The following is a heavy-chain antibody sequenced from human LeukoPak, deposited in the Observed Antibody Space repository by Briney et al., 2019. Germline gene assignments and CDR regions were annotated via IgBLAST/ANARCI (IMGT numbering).Heavy chain of an antibody. J-gene: IGHJ4*02. CDR2: ISSSSSYI. CDR3: ARDYREDDYSNYGPLPFDY. V-gene: IGHV3-21*01. Sequence: KPGGSLRLSCAASGFTFSSYSMNWVRQAPGKVLEWVSSISSSSSYIYYADSVKGRFTISRDNAKNSLYLQMNSLRAEDTAVYYCARDYREDDYSNYGPLPFDYWGQGTLVTVSS. D-gene: IGHD4-11*01. CDR1: GFTFSSYS.